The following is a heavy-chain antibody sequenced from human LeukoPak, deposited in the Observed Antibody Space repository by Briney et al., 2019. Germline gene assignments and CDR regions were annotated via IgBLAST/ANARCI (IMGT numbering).Heavy chain of an antibody. Sequence: GASVKVSCKVSGYTLTELSMHWVRQAPGKGLEWMGGFDPEDGETIYAQKFQGRVTMTEDTSTDTAYMELSSLRSEDTAVYYCATVGGKYDYVWGSYRPFHYWGQGTLVTVSS. V-gene: IGHV1-24*01. CDR2: FDPEDGET. J-gene: IGHJ4*02. CDR3: ATVGGKYDYVWGSYRPFHY. CDR1: GYTLTELS. D-gene: IGHD3-16*02.